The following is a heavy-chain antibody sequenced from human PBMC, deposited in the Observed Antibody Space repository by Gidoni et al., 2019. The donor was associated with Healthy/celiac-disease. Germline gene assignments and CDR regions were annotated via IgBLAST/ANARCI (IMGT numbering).Heavy chain of an antibody. CDR2: ISYSGGT. V-gene: IGHV4-61*01. CDR1: GGSVSSGSYY. Sequence: QVQLQESGPGLVKPSETLSLTCTVSGGSVSSGSYYWSWIRQPPGKGLEWIGYISYSGGTNYNPSLKSRVTISVDTSKNQFSLKLSSVTAADTAVYYCARDGWSFRRLWGQGTLVTVSS. D-gene: IGHD1-26*01. J-gene: IGHJ4*02. CDR3: ARDGWSFRRL.